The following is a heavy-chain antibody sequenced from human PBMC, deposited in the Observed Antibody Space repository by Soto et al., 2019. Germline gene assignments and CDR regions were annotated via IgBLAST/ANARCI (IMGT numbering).Heavy chain of an antibody. V-gene: IGHV4-39*01. CDR2: IYYSGST. J-gene: IGHJ4*02. Sequence: SETLSLTCTVSGGSISSSSYYWGWIRQPPGKGLEWIGSIYYSGSTYYNPSLKSRVTISVDTSKNQFSLKLSSVTAADTAVYYCARLMLLKFGRDYWGQGTLVTVSS. CDR1: GGSISSSSYY. D-gene: IGHD3-16*01. CDR3: ARLMLLKFGRDY.